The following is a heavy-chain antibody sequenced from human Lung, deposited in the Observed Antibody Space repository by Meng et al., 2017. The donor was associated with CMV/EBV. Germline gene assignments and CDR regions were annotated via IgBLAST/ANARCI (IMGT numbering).Heavy chain of an antibody. Sequence: SVKVSXKASGYTFTSYDIIWVRQATGQGLEWMGWMNPNSGNTAYAPKFQGRLTMTRNTSINTAYMDLSSLRSEDTAIYYCTRGRGSTHKGNWFNPWGHETLVTVSS. J-gene: IGHJ5*02. CDR3: TRGRGSTHKGNWFNP. CDR2: MNPNSGNT. CDR1: GYTFTSYD. V-gene: IGHV1-8*01. D-gene: IGHD3-10*01.